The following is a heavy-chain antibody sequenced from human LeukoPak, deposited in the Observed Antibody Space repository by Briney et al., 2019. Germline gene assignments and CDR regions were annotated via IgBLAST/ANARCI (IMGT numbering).Heavy chain of an antibody. Sequence: GGSLRLSCAASGFTFSSYGMHWVRQAPGKGLEWVAVIWYDGSNKFYAGSVKGRFTISRDNSKNTLYLQMTNLRAEDTAVYYCARETTTLDYWGQGTLVTVSS. CDR1: GFTFSSYG. J-gene: IGHJ4*02. V-gene: IGHV3-33*01. CDR2: IWYDGSNK. D-gene: IGHD1-26*01. CDR3: ARETTTLDY.